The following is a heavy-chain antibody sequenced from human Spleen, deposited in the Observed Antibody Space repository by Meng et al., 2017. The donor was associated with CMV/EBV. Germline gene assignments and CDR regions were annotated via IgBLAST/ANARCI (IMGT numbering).Heavy chain of an antibody. J-gene: IGHJ3*02. CDR3: AKVAGSFPYDAFDM. Sequence: LSLTCAASGFTFSKYAMSWVRQAPGKGLEWVSAISGSGGSTYYTDSVKGRFTISRDNSKNTLYLEMNSLRVEDTAVYYCAKVAGSFPYDAFDMWGQGTMVTVSS. CDR2: ISGSGGST. CDR1: GFTFSKYA. V-gene: IGHV3-23*01. D-gene: IGHD5-12*01.